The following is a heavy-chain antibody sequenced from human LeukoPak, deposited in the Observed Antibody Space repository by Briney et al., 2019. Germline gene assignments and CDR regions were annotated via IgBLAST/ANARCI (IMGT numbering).Heavy chain of an antibody. J-gene: IGHJ4*02. CDR2: INWNGGSK. CDR3: ARRVYCGSYYADY. Sequence: PGGSPRLSCAASGFTFDDYGMSWVSPAPGEGREWVFGINWNGGSKGYAVSVKGRFTISRDNAKNSLYLEMNSVRAEDTALYYCARRVYCGSYYADYWGQGTLVTVSS. V-gene: IGHV3-20*04. CDR1: GFTFDDYG. D-gene: IGHD1-26*01.